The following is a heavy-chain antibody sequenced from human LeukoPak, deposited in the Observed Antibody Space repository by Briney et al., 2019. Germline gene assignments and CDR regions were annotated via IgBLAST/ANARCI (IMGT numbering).Heavy chain of an antibody. J-gene: IGHJ4*02. D-gene: IGHD6-6*01. V-gene: IGHV3-48*02. CDR3: ARVGSEYSSSSRGGHIDY. Sequence: PGGSLRLSCAASGFTFTSYSINWVRQAPGKGLEWVSYISSSSSTMYYAESVRGRFTISRDNAKTSLYLQMNSLRDEDTAVYYCARVGSEYSSSSRGGHIDYWGQGTLVTVSS. CDR1: GFTFTSYS. CDR2: ISSSSSTM.